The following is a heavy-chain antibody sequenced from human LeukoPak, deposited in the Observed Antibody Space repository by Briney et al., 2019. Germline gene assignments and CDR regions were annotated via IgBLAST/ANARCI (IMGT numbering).Heavy chain of an antibody. J-gene: IGHJ4*02. Sequence: SVKVSCKASGGTFSSYAISWVRQAPGQGLEWMGGIIPIFGTANYTQKFQGRVTITTDESTSTAYMELSSLRSEDAAVYYCARGPIEYYDSSGYPFWGQGTLVTVSS. V-gene: IGHV1-69*05. CDR3: ARGPIEYYDSSGYPF. D-gene: IGHD3-22*01. CDR2: IIPIFGTA. CDR1: GGTFSSYA.